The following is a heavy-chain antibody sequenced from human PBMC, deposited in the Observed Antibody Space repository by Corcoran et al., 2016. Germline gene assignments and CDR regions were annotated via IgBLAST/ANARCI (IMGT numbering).Heavy chain of an antibody. CDR2: INPSGGST. D-gene: IGHD1-26*01. J-gene: IGHJ6*02. V-gene: IGHV1-46*01. CDR1: GYTFTSYY. CDR3: ARDRGSYGMDV. Sequence: QVQLVQSGAAVKRPGASVKVSCKASGYTFTSYYMHWVRQAPGQGLEWMGLINPSGGSTTYAQKFQGRVTMTRDTSTSTVYMEVSSLKSEDTAVYYCARDRGSYGMDVWGQGTTVTVSS.